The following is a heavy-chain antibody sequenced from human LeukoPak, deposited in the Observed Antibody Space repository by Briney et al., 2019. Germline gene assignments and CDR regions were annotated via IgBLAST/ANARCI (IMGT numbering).Heavy chain of an antibody. CDR1: GGTSSSYA. Sequence: REASVKVSCKASGGTSSSYAISWVRQAPGQGLEWMGRIIPILGIANYAQKFQGRVTITADKSMSTAYMELSSLRSEDTAVYYCARVVTAMSSDYFDYWGQGTLVTVSS. CDR3: ARVVTAMSSDYFDY. V-gene: IGHV1-69*04. D-gene: IGHD2-21*02. J-gene: IGHJ4*02. CDR2: IIPILGIA.